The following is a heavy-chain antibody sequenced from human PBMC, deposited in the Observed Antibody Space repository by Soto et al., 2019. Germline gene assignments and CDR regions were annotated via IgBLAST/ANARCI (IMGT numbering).Heavy chain of an antibody. CDR2: ISGSGGST. D-gene: IGHD6-13*01. Sequence: PGGSLRLSCAASGFTFSSYAMSWVRQAPGKGLEWVSAISGSGGSTYYADSVKGRFTISRDNSKNTLYLQMNSLRAEDTAVYYCAKDHRGVAAAGRLRPYGMDVWGQGTTVTVSS. CDR3: AKDHRGVAAAGRLRPYGMDV. J-gene: IGHJ6*02. CDR1: GFTFSSYA. V-gene: IGHV3-23*01.